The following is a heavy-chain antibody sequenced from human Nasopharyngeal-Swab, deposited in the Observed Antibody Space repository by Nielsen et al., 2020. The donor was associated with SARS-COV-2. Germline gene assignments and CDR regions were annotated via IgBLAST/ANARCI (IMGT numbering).Heavy chain of an antibody. J-gene: IGHJ4*02. D-gene: IGHD5-12*01. CDR1: GFTFSSYW. CDR3: VRATNLGGSLWVPDY. CDR2: INDDGRDT. V-gene: IGHV3-74*01. Sequence: GESLKISCAASGFTFSSYWMHLVRQAPGKGLVWVSRINDDGRDTIYADSVKGRFTISRDNAKNTLYLQMNSLRAEDTAVYYCVRATNLGGSLWVPDYWGQGTLVTVSS.